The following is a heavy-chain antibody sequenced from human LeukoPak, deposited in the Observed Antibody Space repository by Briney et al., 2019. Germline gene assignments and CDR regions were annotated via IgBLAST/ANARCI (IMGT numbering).Heavy chain of an antibody. D-gene: IGHD5-12*01. CDR1: GGSISSYY. V-gene: IGHV4-59*01. J-gene: IGHJ4*02. Sequence: SETLSLTCTVSGGSISSYYWSWIRQPPGKGLEWIGYIYYNGNTYYNPSLKSRVTISVDTSKNQFSLKLSSVTAADTAVYYCARLKYVDIVATIQGPLDSWGQGTLVTVSS. CDR3: ARLKYVDIVATIQGPLDS. CDR2: IYYNGNT.